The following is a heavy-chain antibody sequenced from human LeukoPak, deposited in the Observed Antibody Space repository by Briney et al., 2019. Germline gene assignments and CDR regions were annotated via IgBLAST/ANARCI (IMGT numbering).Heavy chain of an antibody. D-gene: IGHD3-9*01. Sequence: GGSLRLSCAASGFTFSSYAMHWVRQAPGRGVEWVAVISYDGSNKYYADSVKGRFTISRDNSKNTLYLQMTSLRAEDTAVYYCARFPDFDWLFFDYWGQGTLVTVSS. V-gene: IGHV3-30*04. CDR1: GFTFSSYA. CDR3: ARFPDFDWLFFDY. J-gene: IGHJ4*02. CDR2: ISYDGSNK.